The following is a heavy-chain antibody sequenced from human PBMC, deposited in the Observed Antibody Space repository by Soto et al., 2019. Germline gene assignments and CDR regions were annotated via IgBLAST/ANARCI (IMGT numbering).Heavy chain of an antibody. V-gene: IGHV4-34*01. Sequence: QVQLQQWGAGLLKPSETLSLTCAVYGGSFSGYYWSWIRQPPGKGLEWIGEINHRGSTNYNPSLKIEVTITVETPRNQFSRRLSSVTAAERAVYCCAGGYCGSTSCGLLDAFDIWGQGTMVTVSS. CDR3: AGGYCGSTSCGLLDAFDI. CDR2: INHRGST. J-gene: IGHJ3*02. D-gene: IGHD2-2*01. CDR1: GGSFSGYY.